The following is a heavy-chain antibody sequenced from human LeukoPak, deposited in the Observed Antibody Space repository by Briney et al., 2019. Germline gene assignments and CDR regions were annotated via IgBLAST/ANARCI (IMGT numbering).Heavy chain of an antibody. J-gene: IGHJ4*02. CDR2: ISWNSGTI. V-gene: IGHV3-9*01. CDR3: AKDRDPYDSSGYGLFDY. CDR1: GFTFDDYA. D-gene: IGHD3-22*01. Sequence: GGSLRLSCAASGFTFDDYAMHWVRQAPGKGLEWVSGISWNSGTIGYADSVKGRFTISRDNSKNTLYLQMNSLRAEDTAVYYCAKDRDPYDSSGYGLFDYWGQGTLVTVSS.